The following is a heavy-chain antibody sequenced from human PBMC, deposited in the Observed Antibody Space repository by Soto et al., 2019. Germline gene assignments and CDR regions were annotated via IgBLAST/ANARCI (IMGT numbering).Heavy chain of an antibody. V-gene: IGHV3-23*01. J-gene: IGHJ4*02. CDR1: GFTFSSYA. Sequence: GGSLRLSCAASGFTFSSYAMSWVRQAPGKGLEWVSAISGSGGSTYYADSVKGRFTISRDNSKNTLYLQMNSLRAEDTAVYYCAKDARGSYGRIGFFDYWGQGTLVTVSS. CDR2: ISGSGGST. D-gene: IGHD1-26*01. CDR3: AKDARGSYGRIGFFDY.